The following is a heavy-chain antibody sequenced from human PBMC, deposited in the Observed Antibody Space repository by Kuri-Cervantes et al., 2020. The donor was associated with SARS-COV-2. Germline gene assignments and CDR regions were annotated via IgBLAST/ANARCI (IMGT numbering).Heavy chain of an antibody. CDR1: GFTFRSYA. J-gene: IGHJ4*02. CDR2: IYSGGSST. Sequence: GGSLRLSCAASGFTFRSYAMSWVRQAPGKGLEWVSVIYSGGSSTYYADSVKGRFTISRDNSKNTLYLQMNSLRAEDTAVYHCAKDREVHDYGGSFDYWGQGTLVTVSS. D-gene: IGHD4-17*01. CDR3: AKDREVHDYGGSFDY. V-gene: IGHV3-23*03.